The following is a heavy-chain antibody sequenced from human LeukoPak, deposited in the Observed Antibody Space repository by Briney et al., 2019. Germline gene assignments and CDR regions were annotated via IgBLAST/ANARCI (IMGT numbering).Heavy chain of an antibody. CDR2: INPSGGST. J-gene: IGHJ4*02. V-gene: IGHV1-46*01. D-gene: IGHD6-13*01. CDR3: ARIIAASATWDY. Sequence: ASVKVSCKASGYTFTTYYLHWVRQAPGQGLEWMVLINPSGGSTSYAQKFQGRVTMTRDTSTSTVYMELSSLRSEDTAVYYCARIIAASATWDYWGQGTLVTVSS. CDR1: GYTFTTYY.